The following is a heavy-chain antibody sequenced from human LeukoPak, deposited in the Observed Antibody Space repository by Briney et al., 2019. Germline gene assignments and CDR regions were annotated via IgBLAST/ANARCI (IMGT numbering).Heavy chain of an antibody. V-gene: IGHV4-61*01. CDR3: AKATVGKWFDP. Sequence: SETLSLTCTVSDGSVSSGYYYWTWIRQPPGKGLEWIGYIYYTGSTNYNPSLKSRVTMSVGTSKNQFSLKLSSVTAADTAVYYCAKATVGKWFDPWGQGTLVTVSS. J-gene: IGHJ5*02. CDR2: IYYTGST. D-gene: IGHD4-23*01. CDR1: DGSVSSGYYY.